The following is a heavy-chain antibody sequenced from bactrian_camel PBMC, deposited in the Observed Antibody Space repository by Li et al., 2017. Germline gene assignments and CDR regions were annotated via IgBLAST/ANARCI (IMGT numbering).Heavy chain of an antibody. V-gene: IGHV3S54*01. D-gene: IGHD6*01. CDR3: AAGRRQVVAGTGTSYCSLKEYDFNY. CDR1: GSYKRGSMC. J-gene: IGHJ4*01. CDR2: IYTGSGAT. Sequence: VQLVESGGGSVQAGGSLELSCTVHGSYKRGSMCMAWYRQGPTKDREGVGFIYTGSGATYYTDSVKGRFTVSQDSANNILTLQMSNLKPEDTAMYFCAAGRRQVVAGTGTSYCSLKEYDFNYWGQGTQVTVS.